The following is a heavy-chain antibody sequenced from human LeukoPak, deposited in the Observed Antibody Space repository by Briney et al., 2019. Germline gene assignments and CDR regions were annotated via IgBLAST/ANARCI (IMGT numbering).Heavy chain of an antibody. CDR2: IYSGGST. CDR3: ASTYPSSWWGFEYYYYYMDV. J-gene: IGHJ6*03. CDR1: GFTVSSNY. V-gene: IGHV3-53*01. Sequence: GGSLRLSCAASGFTVSSNYMSWVRQAPGKGLEWVSVIYSGGSTYYADSVKGRFTISRDNSKNTLYLQMNSLRAEDTAVYYCASTYPSSWWGFEYYYYYMDVWGKGTTVTVSS. D-gene: IGHD6-13*01.